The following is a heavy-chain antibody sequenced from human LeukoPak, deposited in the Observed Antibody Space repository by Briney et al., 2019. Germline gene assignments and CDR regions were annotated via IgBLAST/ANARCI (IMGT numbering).Heavy chain of an antibody. CDR1: GFIFSSYS. Sequence: PGGSLRLSCAASGFIFSSYSMNWVRQAPGKGLEWVSYISTTSTTIYYADSVKGRFTISRDNAKNSLYLQMNSLRAEDTAVYYCARDVGYFRFDYWGQGTLVTVSS. V-gene: IGHV3-48*01. CDR3: ARDVGYFRFDY. CDR2: ISTTSTTI. D-gene: IGHD5-18*01. J-gene: IGHJ4*02.